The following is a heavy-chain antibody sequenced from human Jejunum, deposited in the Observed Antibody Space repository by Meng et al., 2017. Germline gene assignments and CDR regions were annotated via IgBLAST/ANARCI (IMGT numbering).Heavy chain of an antibody. V-gene: IGHV3-23*01. CDR3: AKLIPN. J-gene: IGHJ4*03. CDR1: GFIFSSYT. CDR2: ITEGDGTA. Sequence: GESLKISCAASGFIFSSYTMNWVRQAPGKGLEWVSSITEGDGTAYYADSVKGRFTISRDNSKNTLYLQMNSLRAEDTAVYYCAKLIPNWGQGTVVTVSS. D-gene: IGHD2-2*01.